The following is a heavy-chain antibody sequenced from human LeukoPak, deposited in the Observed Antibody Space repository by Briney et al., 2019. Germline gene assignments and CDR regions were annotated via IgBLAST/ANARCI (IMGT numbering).Heavy chain of an antibody. CDR1: GGSISSGSYY. Sequence: SETLSLTCSVSGGSISSGSYYWSWIRQPAGKGLEWIGRIYTSGSTNYNPSLKSRVTISVDTSKNQFSLKLSSVTAADTAVYYCARYCSGGSCYRHAFDIWGQGTMVTVSS. CDR2: IYTSGST. CDR3: ARYCSGGSCYRHAFDI. J-gene: IGHJ3*02. D-gene: IGHD2-15*01. V-gene: IGHV4-61*02.